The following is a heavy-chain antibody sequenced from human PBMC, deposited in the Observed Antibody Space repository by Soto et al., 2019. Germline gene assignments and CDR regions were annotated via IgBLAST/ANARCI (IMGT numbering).Heavy chain of an antibody. CDR2: IRDKANSYTT. Sequence: GGSLRLSCSVSGLSLSDHYMEWVRQAPGKGLEWVGRIRDKANSYTTEYAASVKGRFTISRDDSETSVFLQMNSLKTEDTAVYYCAIPVAGTTDYWGQGTLVTVSS. CDR1: GLSLSDHY. D-gene: IGHD6-19*01. J-gene: IGHJ4*02. CDR3: AIPVAGTTDY. V-gene: IGHV3-72*01.